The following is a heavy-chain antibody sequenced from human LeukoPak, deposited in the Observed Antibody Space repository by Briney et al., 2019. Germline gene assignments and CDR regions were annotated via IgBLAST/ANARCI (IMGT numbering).Heavy chain of an antibody. Sequence: GGSLRLSCAASGFTFSSYSMNWVRQAPGKGLEWVSYISSSSSTIYYADSVKGRFTISRDNAKNSLYLQMNSLRAEDTAVYYCARDRGYCSGGSCYSPPPHFDYRGQGTLVTVSS. J-gene: IGHJ4*02. CDR2: ISSSSSTI. D-gene: IGHD2-15*01. CDR3: ARDRGYCSGGSCYSPPPHFDY. CDR1: GFTFSSYS. V-gene: IGHV3-48*01.